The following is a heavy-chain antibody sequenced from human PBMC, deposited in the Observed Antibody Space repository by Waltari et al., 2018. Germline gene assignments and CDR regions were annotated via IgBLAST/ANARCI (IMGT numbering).Heavy chain of an antibody. V-gene: IGHV1-2*04. CDR3: ARDYCNGGSCFFYYMDV. Sequence: QVQLMQSGAEVKRPGASVKVSCKASGYTFTDYPMHWVRQAPGQGLEWMGWIYPDSGVSKYAQKFQGWVTMTRDTSISTAYMELSRLRSDDTAVYYCARDYCNGGSCFFYYMDVWGKGTTVTVSS. J-gene: IGHJ6*03. D-gene: IGHD2-15*01. CDR2: IYPDSGVS. CDR1: GYTFTDYP.